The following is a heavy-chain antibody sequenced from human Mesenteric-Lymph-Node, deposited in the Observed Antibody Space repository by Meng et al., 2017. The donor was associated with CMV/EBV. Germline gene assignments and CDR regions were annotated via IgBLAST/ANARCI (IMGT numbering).Heavy chain of an antibody. CDR2: IIPISGTP. V-gene: IGHV1-69*05. Sequence: SVKVSCKAFGGTFDRNTLSWVRQAPGQGLEWMGGIIPISGTPNYAQKFQGRVTIHMDESTSTAYMEMSSLRSEDTAVYYCARDLNYNYYGMDVWGQGTTVTVSS. J-gene: IGHJ6*02. CDR1: GGTFDRNT. CDR3: ARDLNYNYYGMDV.